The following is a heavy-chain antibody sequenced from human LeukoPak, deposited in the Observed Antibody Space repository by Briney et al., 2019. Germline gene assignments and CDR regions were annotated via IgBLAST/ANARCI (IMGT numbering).Heavy chain of an antibody. CDR2: VSSTSNTI. D-gene: IGHD1-26*01. V-gene: IGHV3-48*02. J-gene: IGHJ4*02. CDR1: GFTFSTNI. Sequence: GGPLSLSCAASGFTFSTNILNGVAQAQGKGLEWVSYVSSTSNTIYYADSVKGRFTISRDNAKNSLYLQMNSLRDEDTAVYYCARGDGNDYWGQGTLVTVSS. CDR3: ARGDGNDY.